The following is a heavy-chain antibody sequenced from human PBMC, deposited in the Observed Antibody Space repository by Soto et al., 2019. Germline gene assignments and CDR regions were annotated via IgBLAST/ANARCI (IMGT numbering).Heavy chain of an antibody. J-gene: IGHJ5*02. CDR3: ARESGYGFSRRAKNWFDP. Sequence: QVQLVESGGGLVKPGGSLRLSCEASGFTFSDYYMSWIRQAPGKGREWVSYISSSSSYTNYAASVKGRFTISRDNAKNSLYLQMNSLRAEDTAVYYCARESGYGFSRRAKNWFDPWGQGTLVTVSS. CDR2: ISSSSSYT. D-gene: IGHD5-12*01. CDR1: GFTFSDYY. V-gene: IGHV3-11*06.